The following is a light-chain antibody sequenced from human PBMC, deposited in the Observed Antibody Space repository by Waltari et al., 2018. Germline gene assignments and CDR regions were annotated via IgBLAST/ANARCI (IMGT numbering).Light chain of an antibody. CDR3: QQRAHWPLT. V-gene: IGKV3-11*01. Sequence: DTVLTQSPVTLSFSPGETATLSCRASQGVSSFLAWYQQKPGQSPRLLIYDASHRATGIPARFSGTGSGTDFTLTIDHLEPEDFAVYYCQQRAHWPLTFGGGTKVEIK. J-gene: IGKJ4*01. CDR2: DAS. CDR1: QGVSSF.